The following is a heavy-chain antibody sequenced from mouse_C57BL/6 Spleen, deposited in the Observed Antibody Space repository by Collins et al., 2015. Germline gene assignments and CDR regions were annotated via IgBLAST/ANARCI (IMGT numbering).Heavy chain of an antibody. CDR3: LYYDYDEAFAY. Sequence: GSVKLSCKASGYTFTEYTIHWVKQRSGQGLEWIGWFYPGSGSIKYNEKFKDKATLTADKSSSTAYMELRSLTSEDSAVYYCLYYDYDEAFAYWGQGTLVTVSA. J-gene: IGHJ3*01. CDR1: GYTFTEYT. V-gene: IGHV1-62-2*01. D-gene: IGHD2-4*01. CDR2: FYPGSGSI.